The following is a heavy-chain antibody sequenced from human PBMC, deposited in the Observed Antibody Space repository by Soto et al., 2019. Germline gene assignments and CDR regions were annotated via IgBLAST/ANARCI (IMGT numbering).Heavy chain of an antibody. J-gene: IGHJ1*01. D-gene: IGHD6-13*01. CDR1: GIVLSSYA. Sequence: GGSLRLSCAASGIVLSSYAMHWIRQAPGKGLEWVAVVSNDGNKKLYTDAAKGRFTISRDNSESTLYLEMNSLTPEDTAVYYCARGGTIEASGTESFLRWGQGTRVPVAS. CDR3: ARGGTIEASGTESFLR. CDR2: VSNDGNKK. V-gene: IGHV3-30-3*01.